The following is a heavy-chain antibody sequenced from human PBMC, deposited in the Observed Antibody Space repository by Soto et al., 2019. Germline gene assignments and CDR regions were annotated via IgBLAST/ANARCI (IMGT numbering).Heavy chain of an antibody. V-gene: IGHV3-23*01. CDR1: GFTFSSYA. CDR2: ISGSGGST. J-gene: IGHJ4*02. D-gene: IGHD3-22*01. Sequence: EVQLLESGGGLVQPWGSLRLSCAASGFTFSSYAMSWVRQAPGKGLEWVSAISGSGGSTYYADSVKGRFTISRDNSKNTLYLQMNSLRVEDTAVYYCAIMDSSGYYDLDYWGQGTLVTVSS. CDR3: AIMDSSGYYDLDY.